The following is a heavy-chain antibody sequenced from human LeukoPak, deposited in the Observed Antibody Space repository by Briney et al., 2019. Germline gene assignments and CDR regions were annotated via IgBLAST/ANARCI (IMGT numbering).Heavy chain of an antibody. CDR1: GFTFDNYA. CDR3: AKDISGGATRAFDI. CDR2: ISWNSGSI. Sequence: GGSLRLSCAASGFTFDNYAMHWVRQAPGKGLEWVSGISWNSGSIGYADSVKGRFTISRDNPKNSLYLQMNSLRAEDTAFYYCAKDISGGATRAFDIWGQGTMVTVSS. V-gene: IGHV3-9*01. J-gene: IGHJ3*02. D-gene: IGHD1-26*01.